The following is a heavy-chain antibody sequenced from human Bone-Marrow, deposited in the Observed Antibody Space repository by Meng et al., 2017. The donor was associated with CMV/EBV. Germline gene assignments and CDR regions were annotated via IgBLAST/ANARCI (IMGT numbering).Heavy chain of an antibody. CDR2: LYYTGST. V-gene: IGHV4-39*07. J-gene: IGHJ4*02. CDR3: ARDEEVRFLGWLSNPRFDY. D-gene: IGHD3-3*01. Sequence: SETLSLTCPVSGGSIRGNTYYCAWILQPPGKGLEWIGSLYYTGSTSYNPSPKSRVTMSVDMSKTQFSLKLSSVTAADTVVYYCARDEEVRFLGWLSNPRFDYWGQGTLVTVYS. CDR1: GGSIRGNTYY.